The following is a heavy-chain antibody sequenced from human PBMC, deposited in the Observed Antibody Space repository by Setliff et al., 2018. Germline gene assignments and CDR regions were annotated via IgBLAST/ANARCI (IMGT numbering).Heavy chain of an antibody. CDR2: IYTGDSDT. J-gene: IGHJ4*02. Sequence: GESLKISCEVSGYTFTSYWIGWVRQMPGKGLEWMGIIYTGDSDTRYSPSFQGQVTISADKSISTAFLQWSSLKASDTAMYYCARPYQGYTDYWGQGTLVTVSS. V-gene: IGHV5-51*01. CDR1: GYTFTSYW. D-gene: IGHD5-12*01. CDR3: ARPYQGYTDY.